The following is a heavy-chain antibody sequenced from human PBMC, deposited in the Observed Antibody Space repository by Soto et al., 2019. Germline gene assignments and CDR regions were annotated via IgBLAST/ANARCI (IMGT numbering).Heavy chain of an antibody. V-gene: IGHV1-18*01. J-gene: IGHJ5*02. CDR3: ARSGGGNYWGNWFDP. Sequence: QVQLVQSGAEVKKPGASVKVSCKASGHTFAKYGITWVRQAPGQGFEWMGWISAYNGNTKYAQKFQGRVTMTTDTSTTIAYMELRSLISDGTAVYYCARSGGGNYWGNWFDPWGQGTLVTVSS. CDR1: GHTFAKYG. D-gene: IGHD7-27*01. CDR2: ISAYNGNT.